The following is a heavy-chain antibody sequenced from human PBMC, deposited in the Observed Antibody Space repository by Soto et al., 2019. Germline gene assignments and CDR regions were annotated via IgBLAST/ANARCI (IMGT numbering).Heavy chain of an antibody. D-gene: IGHD2-15*01. Sequence: QVQLVQSGAEVQKPGSSVKVSCKASGGTFSSYAISWVRQAPGQGLEWMGGIIPIFGTANYAQKFQGRVTITADESTSTAYMELSSLRSEDTAVYYCARDREGYCSGGSCYSVFDWFDPWGQGTLVTVSS. CDR3: ARDREGYCSGGSCYSVFDWFDP. V-gene: IGHV1-69*01. J-gene: IGHJ5*02. CDR1: GGTFSSYA. CDR2: IIPIFGTA.